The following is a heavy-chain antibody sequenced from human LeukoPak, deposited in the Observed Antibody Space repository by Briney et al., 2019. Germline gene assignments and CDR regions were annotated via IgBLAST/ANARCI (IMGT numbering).Heavy chain of an antibody. J-gene: IGHJ4*02. D-gene: IGHD2-2*03. CDR3: ARDRLNGFDFDY. CDR2: INWNSGII. V-gene: IGHV3-9*01. Sequence: GGSLRLSCAASGFRFGDYAMHWVRQAPGKGLEWVSSINWNSGIIDYADSVKGRFTISRDNAKNSLYLQMNSLRAEDTAVYYCARDRLNGFDFDYWGQGTLVTVSS. CDR1: GFRFGDYA.